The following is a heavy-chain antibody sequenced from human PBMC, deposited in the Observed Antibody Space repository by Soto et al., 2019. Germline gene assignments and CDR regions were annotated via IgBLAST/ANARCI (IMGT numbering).Heavy chain of an antibody. V-gene: IGHV1-24*01. D-gene: IGHD2-8*01. CDR3: AMVDVYVTPSPQDV. CDR2: FDPEDGET. Sequence: GASVKVSCKVSGYTLTELSMHWVRQAPGKGLEWMGGFDPEDGETIYAQKFQGRVTMTEDTSTDTAYMELRSLRSNDTAIYYCAMVDVYVTPSPQDVWGQGTTVTVSS. CDR1: GYTLTELS. J-gene: IGHJ6*02.